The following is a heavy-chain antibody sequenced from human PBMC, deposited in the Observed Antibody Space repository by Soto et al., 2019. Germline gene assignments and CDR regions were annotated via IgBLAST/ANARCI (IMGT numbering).Heavy chain of an antibody. V-gene: IGHV4-39*01. D-gene: IGHD6-19*01. Sequence: QLQLQESGPGLVKPSETLSLTCTVSGGSISSSSYYWGWIRQPPGKGLEWIGSIYYSGSTYYNPSLKSRVTISVDTSKNQFSLKLSSVTAADTAVYYCARQGSSGWYDAFDIWGQGTMVTVSS. CDR2: IYYSGST. J-gene: IGHJ3*02. CDR1: GGSISSSSYY. CDR3: ARQGSSGWYDAFDI.